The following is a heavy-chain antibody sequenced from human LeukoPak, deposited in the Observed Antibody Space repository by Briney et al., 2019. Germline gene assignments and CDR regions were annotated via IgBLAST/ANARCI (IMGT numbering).Heavy chain of an antibody. J-gene: IGHJ4*02. Sequence: SETLSLTCTVSGGSISSSSYYWGWIRQPPGKGLEWIGEINHSGSTNYNPPLKSRVTISVDTSKNQFSLKLSSVTAADTAVYYCARGRYGGYGNYFDYWGQGTLVTVSS. CDR3: ARGRYGGYGNYFDY. CDR2: INHSGST. V-gene: IGHV4-39*07. D-gene: IGHD5-12*01. CDR1: GGSISSSSYY.